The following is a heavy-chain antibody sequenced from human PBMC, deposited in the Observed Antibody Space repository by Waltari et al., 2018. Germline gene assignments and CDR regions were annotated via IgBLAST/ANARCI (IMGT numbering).Heavy chain of an antibody. V-gene: IGHV3-7*01. CDR3: ARLRGAND. J-gene: IGHJ4*02. D-gene: IGHD3-10*01. CDR1: GFTFSSYW. CDR2: INQDGSEK. Sequence: EVQLVESGGGLVQPGGSLSLSGAASGFTFSSYWMIGVRQAPGQGLEWVAHINQDGSEKSYVASVKGRFTISRDNAKQSLYLQMNSLRPDDTAIYYCARLRGANDWGQGTLVTVSS.